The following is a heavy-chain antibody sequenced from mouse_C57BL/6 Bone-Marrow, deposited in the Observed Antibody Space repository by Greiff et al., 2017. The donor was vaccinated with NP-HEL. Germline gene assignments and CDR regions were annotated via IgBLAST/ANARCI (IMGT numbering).Heavy chain of an antibody. D-gene: IGHD1-3*01. V-gene: IGHV1-54*01. CDR1: GYAFTNYL. CDR3: ASSSYAMDY. Sequence: QVQLQQSGAELVRPGPSVKVSCKASGYAFTNYLIEWVKQRPGQGLEWIGVINPGSGGTNYNEKFKGKATLTADKSSSTAYMQLSSLTSEDSAVYFCASSSYAMDYWGQGTSVTVSS. CDR2: INPGSGGT. J-gene: IGHJ4*01.